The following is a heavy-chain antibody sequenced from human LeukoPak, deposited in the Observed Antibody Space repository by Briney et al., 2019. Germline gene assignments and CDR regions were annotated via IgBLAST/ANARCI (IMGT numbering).Heavy chain of an antibody. CDR2: ISYDGSNE. CDR3: ARDIGAKRYYYYYYGMDV. Sequence: GRSLRLSCAASGFTFSSYAMHWVRQAPGKGLEWVAVISYDGSNEYYADSVKGRFTISRDNSKNTLYLQMNSLRAEDTAVYYCARDIGAKRYYYYYYGMDVWGQGTTVTVSS. D-gene: IGHD3-16*02. V-gene: IGHV3-30-3*01. J-gene: IGHJ6*02. CDR1: GFTFSSYA.